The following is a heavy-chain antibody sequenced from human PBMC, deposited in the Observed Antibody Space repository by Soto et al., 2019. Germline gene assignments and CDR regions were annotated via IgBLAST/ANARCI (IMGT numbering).Heavy chain of an antibody. CDR2: IYYSGGA. CDR1: GGSISSSGYY. V-gene: IGHV4-39*01. D-gene: IGHD3-10*01. J-gene: IGHJ4*02. CDR3: ARSSSEGFYNDMVRGVPSYFDY. Sequence: QLQLQESGPGLVKPSETLSLTCTVSGGSISSSGYYWGWIRQPPGKGLECIGSIYYSGGAYYNPSLKSRVTISVDTSKNQFSLRLSSVTAADTAVYYCARSSSEGFYNDMVRGVPSYFDYWGQGTTFAVSS.